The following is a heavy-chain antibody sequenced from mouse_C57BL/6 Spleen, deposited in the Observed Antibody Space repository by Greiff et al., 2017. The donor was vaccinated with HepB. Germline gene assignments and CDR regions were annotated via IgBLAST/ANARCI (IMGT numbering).Heavy chain of an antibody. D-gene: IGHD1-1*01. Sequence: ESGPELVKPGASVKLSCKASGYTFTSYDINWVKQRPGQGLEWIGWIYPRDGSTKYNEKFKGKATLTVDTSSSTAYMELHSLTSEDSAVYFCARSGYYGTDPFAYWGQGTLVTVSA. CDR2: IYPRDGST. CDR1: GYTFTSYD. J-gene: IGHJ3*01. CDR3: ARSGYYGTDPFAY. V-gene: IGHV1-85*01.